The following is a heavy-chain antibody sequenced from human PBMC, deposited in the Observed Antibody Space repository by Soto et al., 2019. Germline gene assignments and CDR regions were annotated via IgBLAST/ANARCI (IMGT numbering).Heavy chain of an antibody. CDR2: ISGGGLYT. D-gene: IGHD6-6*01. V-gene: IGHV3-23*01. Sequence: EVQLLESGGGLVQPGGSLRLSCAASGFTFANHAMNWVRQAPGKGLEWVSTISGGGLYTFYADSMKGRFTISRDNSMNTLYLQMNSLRAEDTAVYFCAKDPVYCSSSGAHWFDPWGQGTLVTVSS. CDR1: GFTFANHA. J-gene: IGHJ5*02. CDR3: AKDPVYCSSSGAHWFDP.